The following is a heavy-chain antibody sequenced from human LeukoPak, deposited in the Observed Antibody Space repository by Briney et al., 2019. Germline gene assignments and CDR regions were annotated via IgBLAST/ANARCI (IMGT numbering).Heavy chain of an antibody. CDR2: ISSSGSTI. CDR1: GFTFSSYG. Sequence: GGSLRLSCAASGFTFSSYGMSWVRQAPGKGLEWVSAISSSGSTIYYADSVKGRFTISRDNAKNSLYLQMNSLRAEDTAVYYCAREGIAAAAGFDYWGQGTLVTVSS. CDR3: AREGIAAAAGFDY. D-gene: IGHD6-13*01. V-gene: IGHV3-48*04. J-gene: IGHJ4*02.